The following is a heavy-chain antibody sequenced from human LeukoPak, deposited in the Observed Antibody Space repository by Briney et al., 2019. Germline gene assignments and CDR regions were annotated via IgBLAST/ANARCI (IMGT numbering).Heavy chain of an antibody. V-gene: IGHV5-51*01. D-gene: IGHD6-13*01. Sequence: GESLKISCKGSEYSFTNYLIGGVRHRPGKGLEWMGIIYPGDSDARDSPSFQGHVTISADKSINTAYLQWSSLKASDTAMYYCARLCSSWYPRYYYYYMDVWGKGTTVTVSS. CDR3: ARLCSSWYPRYYYYYMDV. CDR2: IYPGDSDA. J-gene: IGHJ6*03. CDR1: EYSFTNYL.